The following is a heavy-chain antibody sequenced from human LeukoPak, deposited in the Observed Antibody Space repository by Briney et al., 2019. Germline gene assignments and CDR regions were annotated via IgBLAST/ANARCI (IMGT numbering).Heavy chain of an antibody. V-gene: IGHV4-61*02. CDR1: GNSISSGDYY. J-gene: IGHJ4*02. Sequence: SQTLSLTCTVSGNSISSGDYYWSWIRQPSGKGLEWIGRIYTSGSTTYNPSLKSRVTMSVDTSKNRFSLKLSSVTAADTAVYYCARMATFYDYWGQGTLVTVSS. D-gene: IGHD5-24*01. CDR3: ARMATFYDY. CDR2: IYTSGST.